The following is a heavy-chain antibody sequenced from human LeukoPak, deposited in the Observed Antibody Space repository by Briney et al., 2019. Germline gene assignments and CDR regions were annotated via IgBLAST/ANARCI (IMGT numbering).Heavy chain of an antibody. Sequence: SETLSLTCTVSGGSISSSSYYWGWIRQPPGKGLEWIGSIYYSGSTYYNPSLKSRVTISVDTSKNQFSLKLSSVTAADTAVYFCARILYDSGDHCIDYWGQGTLVTVSS. CDR2: IYYSGST. CDR1: GGSISSSSYY. V-gene: IGHV4-39*07. J-gene: IGHJ4*02. D-gene: IGHD4-17*01. CDR3: ARILYDSGDHCIDY.